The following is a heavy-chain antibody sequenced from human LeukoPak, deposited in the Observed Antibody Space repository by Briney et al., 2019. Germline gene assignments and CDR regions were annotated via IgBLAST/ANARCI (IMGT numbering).Heavy chain of an antibody. CDR3: ARWDAAAAASDY. CDR1: GYTFTSYG. CDR2: ISTYNGNT. D-gene: IGHD6-13*01. J-gene: IGHJ4*02. V-gene: IGHV1-18*01. Sequence: GASVKVSCKASGYTFTSYGISWVRQAPGQGLEWMGWISTYNGNTNYAQKLQGRVTMTRDTSTSTVYMELSSLRSEDTAVYYCARWDAAAAASDYWGQGTLVTVSS.